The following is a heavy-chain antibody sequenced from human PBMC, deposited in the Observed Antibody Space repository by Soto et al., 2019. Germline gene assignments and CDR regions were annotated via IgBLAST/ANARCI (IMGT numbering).Heavy chain of an antibody. Sequence: AASVKVSCKASGYTFTSYGISWVRQAPGQGLEWMGWISAYNGNTNYAQKLQGRVTMTTDTSTSTAYMELRSLRSDDTAVYYCARDGGYDILTGSLTSSFDYWGQGTLVTAPQ. CDR3: ARDGGYDILTGSLTSSFDY. CDR1: GYTFTSYG. D-gene: IGHD3-9*01. CDR2: ISAYNGNT. V-gene: IGHV1-18*01. J-gene: IGHJ4*02.